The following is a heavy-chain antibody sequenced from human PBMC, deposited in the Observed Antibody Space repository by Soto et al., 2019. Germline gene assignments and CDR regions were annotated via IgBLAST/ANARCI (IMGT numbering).Heavy chain of an antibody. V-gene: IGHV1-69*13. Sequence: SVKVSCKASGGTFSSYAISWVRQAPGQGLEWMGGIIPIFGTANYAQKFQGRVTITADESTSTAYMELSSLRSEDTAVYYCARMDVDTAMVNDYWGQGTLVTVSS. J-gene: IGHJ4*02. CDR2: IIPIFGTA. D-gene: IGHD5-18*01. CDR1: GGTFSSYA. CDR3: ARMDVDTAMVNDY.